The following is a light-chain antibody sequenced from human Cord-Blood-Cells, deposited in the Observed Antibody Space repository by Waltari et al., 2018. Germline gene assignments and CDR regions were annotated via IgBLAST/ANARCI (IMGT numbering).Light chain of an antibody. CDR3: QQYGSSPYT. Sequence: EIVLTHSPGTLSLSPGERATLPCRASQSVSSSYLAWYQHKPGQAPRLLIYGASSRATGIPDRFSGSGSGTDFTLTISRLEPEDFAVYYCQQYGSSPYTFGQGTKLEIK. V-gene: IGKV3-20*01. CDR1: QSVSSSY. J-gene: IGKJ2*01. CDR2: GAS.